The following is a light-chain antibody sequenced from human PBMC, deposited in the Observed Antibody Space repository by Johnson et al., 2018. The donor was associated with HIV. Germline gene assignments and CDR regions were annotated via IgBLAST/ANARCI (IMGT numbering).Light chain of an antibody. J-gene: IGLJ1*01. CDR3: GTWDSSLSAPRV. V-gene: IGLV1-51*01. CDR2: DNN. Sequence: QSVLTQPPSVSAAPGQKVTISCSGSSSNIGNNYVSWYQQFPGTAPKLLIYDNNKRPSGIPDRFSGSKSGTSATLDITGLQTGDEADYYCGTWDSSLSAPRVFGTGTQVTVL. CDR1: SSNIGNNY.